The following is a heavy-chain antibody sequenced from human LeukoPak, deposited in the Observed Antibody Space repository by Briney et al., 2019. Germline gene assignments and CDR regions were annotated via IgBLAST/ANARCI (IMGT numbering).Heavy chain of an antibody. V-gene: IGHV3-66*01. CDR2: IYSGGST. Sequence: GGSLRLSCAASGFTVSSNYMSWVRQGPGKGLEWVSVIYSGGSTYYADSVKGRFTISRDNSKNTLYLQMNSLRAEDTAVYYCARVIEYYFDYWGQGTLVTVSS. CDR3: ARVIEYYFDY. CDR1: GFTVSSNY. D-gene: IGHD2-15*01. J-gene: IGHJ4*02.